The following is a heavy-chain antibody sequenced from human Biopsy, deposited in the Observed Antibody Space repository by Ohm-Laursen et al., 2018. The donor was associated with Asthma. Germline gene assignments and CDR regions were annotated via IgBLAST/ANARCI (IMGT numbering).Heavy chain of an antibody. D-gene: IGHD2-15*01. CDR3: PRGSGLYPESPFDY. CDR2: IFDSEGS. CDR1: GGSMTSGGHT. V-gene: IGHV4-31*03. J-gene: IGHJ4*02. Sequence: TLSLTCTVSGGSMTSGGHTWNWIRQIPGKGLEWIGYIFDSEGSYYNPSLKSRVMISLDTSQNQFSLSLNSVTAADTAVYFCPRGSGLYPESPFDYWGQGTLVTVSS.